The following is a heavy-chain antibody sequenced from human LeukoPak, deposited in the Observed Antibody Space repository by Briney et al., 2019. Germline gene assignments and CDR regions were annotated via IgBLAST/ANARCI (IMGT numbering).Heavy chain of an antibody. J-gene: IGHJ6*02. V-gene: IGHV5-51*01. D-gene: IGHD6-13*01. CDR3: ARRGRGIAAAGTYYYYYGMDV. CDR2: IYPGDSDT. Sequence: ESLKISCKGSGYSFTSYWIGWVRQMPGKGLEWMGIIYPGDSDTRYSPSFQGQVTISADKSISTAYLQWSSLKASDTAMYYCARRGRGIAAAGTYYYYYGMDVWGQGTTVTVSS. CDR1: GYSFTSYW.